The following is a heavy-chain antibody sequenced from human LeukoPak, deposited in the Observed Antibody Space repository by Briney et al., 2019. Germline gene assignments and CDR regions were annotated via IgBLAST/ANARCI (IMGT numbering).Heavy chain of an antibody. CDR1: GFTFSSYA. J-gene: IGHJ4*02. CDR2: ISSDGSNK. Sequence: GRSLRLSCAASGFTFSSYAMHWVRQAPGKGLEWVAVISSDGSNKYYADSVKGRSTISRDNSKNTLYLQMNSLRAEDTAVYYCASDPYGDYYFAYWGQGTLVTVSS. D-gene: IGHD4-17*01. CDR3: ASDPYGDYYFAY. V-gene: IGHV3-30-3*01.